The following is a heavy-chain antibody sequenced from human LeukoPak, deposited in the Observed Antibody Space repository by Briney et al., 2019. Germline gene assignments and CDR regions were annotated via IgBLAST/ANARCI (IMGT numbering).Heavy chain of an antibody. V-gene: IGHV4-59*01. D-gene: IGHD3-10*01. CDR1: GGSISSYY. Sequence: SETLSLTCTVSGGSISSYYWSWIRQPPGKGLEWIGYIYYSGSTNYRPSLKSRVTISVDTSKNQFSLKLSSVTAADTAVYYCARHVLLWFGELSHFDYWGQGTLVTVSS. CDR3: ARHVLLWFGELSHFDY. J-gene: IGHJ4*02. CDR2: IYYSGST.